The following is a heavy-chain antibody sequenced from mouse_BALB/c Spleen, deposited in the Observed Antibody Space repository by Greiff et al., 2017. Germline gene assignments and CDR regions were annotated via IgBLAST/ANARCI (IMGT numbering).Heavy chain of an antibody. Sequence: DVHLVESGGGLVQPGGSLKLSCAASGFTFSSYTMSWVRQTPEKRLEWVAYISNGGGSTYYPDTVKGRFTISRDNAKNTLYLQMSSLKSEDTAMYYCARHGHGNSAWFAYWGQGTLVTVSA. D-gene: IGHD2-1*01. J-gene: IGHJ3*01. CDR1: GFTFSSYT. CDR3: ARHGHGNSAWFAY. CDR2: ISNGGGST. V-gene: IGHV5-12-2*01.